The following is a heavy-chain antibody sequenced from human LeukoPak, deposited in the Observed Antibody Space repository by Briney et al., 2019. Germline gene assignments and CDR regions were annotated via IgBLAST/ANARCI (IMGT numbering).Heavy chain of an antibody. CDR3: ARAAAARRVGDPFKRTHYFDY. J-gene: IGHJ4*02. CDR1: GFTFSSYW. Sequence: PGGSLRLSCAASGFTFSSYWMSWVRQAPGKGLEWVANIKQDGSEEYYVDSVKGRFTISRDNAKNTLYLQMNSLRAEDTAVYYCARAAAARRVGDPFKRTHYFDYWGQGTLVTVSS. CDR2: IKQDGSEE. D-gene: IGHD6-6*01. V-gene: IGHV3-7*01.